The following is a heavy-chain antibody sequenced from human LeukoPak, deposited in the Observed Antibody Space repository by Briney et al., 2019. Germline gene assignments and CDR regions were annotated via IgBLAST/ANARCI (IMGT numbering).Heavy chain of an antibody. J-gene: IGHJ4*02. V-gene: IGHV4-59*08. Sequence: SETLSLTCAVYGGSFSGYYWSWIRQPPGKGLEWIGYIYYSGSTNYNPSLKSRVTISVDTSKNQFSLKLSSVTAADTAVYYCARHENTIFDYWGQGTLVTVSS. CDR1: GGSFSGYY. D-gene: IGHD3-9*01. CDR2: IYYSGST. CDR3: ARHENTIFDY.